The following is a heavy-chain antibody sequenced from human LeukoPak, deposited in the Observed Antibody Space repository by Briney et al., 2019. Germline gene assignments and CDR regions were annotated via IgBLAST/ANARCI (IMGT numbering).Heavy chain of an antibody. J-gene: IGHJ6*03. CDR3: AITHYDILTGYHKYMDV. CDR1: GGSFSGYY. D-gene: IGHD3-9*01. Sequence: SETLSLTYAVDGGSFSGYYWSWVRQPPGKGLEWIGEINHGGSTNYNPSLKSRVTISVGTSKNHVSLKLSSVTAADTAVYYCAITHYDILTGYHKYMDVWGKGTTVTIS. V-gene: IGHV4-34*01. CDR2: INHGGST.